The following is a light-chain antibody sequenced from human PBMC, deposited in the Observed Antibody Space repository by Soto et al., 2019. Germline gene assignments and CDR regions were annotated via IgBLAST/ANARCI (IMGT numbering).Light chain of an antibody. Sequence: DIQLPHSTSTLSGSVGARFTITCRASQTISSWLAWYQQKPGKAPKLLIYDASRLQSGVPSRFSGSGSGTDFTLTISSLQPEDFATYYCQQNYNTPQTFGQGTKVDNK. CDR3: QQNYNTPQT. J-gene: IGKJ1*01. CDR2: DAS. CDR1: QTISSW. V-gene: IGKV1-39*01.